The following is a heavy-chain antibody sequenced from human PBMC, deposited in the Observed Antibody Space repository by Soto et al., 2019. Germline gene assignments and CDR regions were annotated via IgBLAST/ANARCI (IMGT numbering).Heavy chain of an antibody. J-gene: IGHJ4*02. CDR1: GGSISSSNW. V-gene: IGHV4-4*01. D-gene: IGHD3-10*01. CDR2: IYNSRST. Sequence: SETLSLTCAVSGGSISSSNWWSWVRQPPGKLVWCRGVIYNSRSTNYNPSLKRLVITAVNKTKNQFSLMLTSVTAAETAEYWCARAHQNITIVRGVIDYWGQGTMVTVSS. CDR3: ARAHQNITIVRGVIDY.